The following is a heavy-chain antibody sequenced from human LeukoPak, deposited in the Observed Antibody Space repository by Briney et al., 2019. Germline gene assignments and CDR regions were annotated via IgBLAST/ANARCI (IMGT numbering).Heavy chain of an antibody. Sequence: GGSLRLSCAASGFTFSDSAIHWVRQATGKGLEWVGRIRSKADAYATTYAESLKGRFHISRDDSRNRAYLQMSSLRTEDTAVYYCTREYSSGWPFDFWGQGTLVTVSS. V-gene: IGHV3-73*01. CDR1: GFTFSDSA. J-gene: IGHJ4*02. D-gene: IGHD6-19*01. CDR3: TREYSSGWPFDF. CDR2: IRSKADAYAT.